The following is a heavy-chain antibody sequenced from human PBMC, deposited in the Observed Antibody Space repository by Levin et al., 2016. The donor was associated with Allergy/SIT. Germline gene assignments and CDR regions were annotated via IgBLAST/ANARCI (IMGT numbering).Heavy chain of an antibody. D-gene: IGHD5-24*01. CDR1: GYNFVSYW. V-gene: IGHV5-10-1*01. CDR2: IDPTDSDT. J-gene: IGHJ6*02. CDR3: ARLKKDGHKFHYGMDV. Sequence: GESLKISCQTSGYNFVSYWINWVRQMPGTGLQWMGRIDPTDSDTNYSPSFQGHVTISVDKSISTAYLQWSSLQDSDTAIYYCARLKKDGHKFHYGMDVWGQGTTVTVSS.